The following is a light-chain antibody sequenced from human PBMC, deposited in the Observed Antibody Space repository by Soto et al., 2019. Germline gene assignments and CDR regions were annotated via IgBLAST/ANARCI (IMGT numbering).Light chain of an antibody. CDR3: QQYYGPWT. CDR2: RVS. Sequence: DFPMTQSPSTLSASVGDRVTFTCRATQSLSGWLAWYQQKPGRAPKLLIYRVSNLETGVPSRFSGSGSGTEFTLTISSLQPDDVATYYCQQYYGPWTFGQGTKVQIK. J-gene: IGKJ1*01. CDR1: QSLSGW. V-gene: IGKV1-5*03.